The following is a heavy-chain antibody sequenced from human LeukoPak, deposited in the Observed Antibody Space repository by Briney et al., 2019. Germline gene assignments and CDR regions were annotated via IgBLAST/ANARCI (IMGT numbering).Heavy chain of an antibody. CDR2: ISTSGNTI. D-gene: IGHD6-19*01. CDR1: GFTFSDYF. V-gene: IGHV3-11*01. Sequence: GGSLRLSCAASGFTFSDYFMSWIRQAPGKGLEWVSYISTSGNTIYYADSVKGRITIFRDNANHSLYLQMNSLRAEDTAVYYCARHIAVAGLVDYWGQGTLVTVSS. J-gene: IGHJ4*02. CDR3: ARHIAVAGLVDY.